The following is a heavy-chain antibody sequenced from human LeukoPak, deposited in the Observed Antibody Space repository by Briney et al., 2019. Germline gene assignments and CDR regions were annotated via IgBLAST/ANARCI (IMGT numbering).Heavy chain of an antibody. Sequence: GGSLRLSCAATGFTFSNYGMHWVRQAPGKGLEWVAVVWYDGSNKYYADSVRGRFTISRDNSKNTLYLQMNSLRAEDTAVYYCARDVPDSGNYYPDAFDIWGQGTMVTVSS. V-gene: IGHV3-33*01. D-gene: IGHD3-10*01. CDR1: GFTFSNYG. J-gene: IGHJ3*02. CDR3: ARDVPDSGNYYPDAFDI. CDR2: VWYDGSNK.